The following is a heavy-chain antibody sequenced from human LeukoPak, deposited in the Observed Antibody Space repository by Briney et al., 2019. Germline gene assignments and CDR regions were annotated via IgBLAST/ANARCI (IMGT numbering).Heavy chain of an antibody. CDR1: GFTFRNYG. Sequence: GGSLRLSSAASGFTFRNYGMHWVRQAPGKGLEWVAVISYDGSNKYYADSVKGRFTISRDNSKNTLFLQMNSLRAEYTAVYYCARNYGDYVFIIGYWGQGTLVTVSS. J-gene: IGHJ4*02. CDR3: ARNYGDYVFIIGY. CDR2: ISYDGSNK. V-gene: IGHV3-33*05. D-gene: IGHD4-17*01.